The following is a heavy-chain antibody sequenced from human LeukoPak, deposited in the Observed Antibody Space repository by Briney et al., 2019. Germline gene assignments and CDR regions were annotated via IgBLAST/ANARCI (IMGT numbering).Heavy chain of an antibody. CDR3: ARDRARVFDN. CDR1: GFTLSGFW. J-gene: IGHJ5*02. V-gene: IGHV3-7*05. D-gene: IGHD3-10*01. Sequence: LGGSLRLSCASSGFTLSGFWMTWVRQAPGKWLEWVASISQDGTEKHHVDSVMGRFTISRDNAKNSLYLQMNGLRDDDTAVYYCARDRARVFDNWGQGTLVTVSS. CDR2: ISQDGTEK.